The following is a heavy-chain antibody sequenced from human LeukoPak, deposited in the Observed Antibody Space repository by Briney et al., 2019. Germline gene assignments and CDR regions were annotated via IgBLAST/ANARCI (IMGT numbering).Heavy chain of an antibody. Sequence: SEALSLTCTVSGGSISSYYWSWSRQPPGKGLEWIGYINYSGSTNYNPSLKSRVTISVDTSRNQFSLKLTSVTAADTAVYYCARATDSNGWLFDYWGQGTLVTVSS. CDR3: ARATDSNGWLFDY. J-gene: IGHJ4*02. CDR1: GGSISSYY. CDR2: INYSGST. D-gene: IGHD6-19*01. V-gene: IGHV4-59*01.